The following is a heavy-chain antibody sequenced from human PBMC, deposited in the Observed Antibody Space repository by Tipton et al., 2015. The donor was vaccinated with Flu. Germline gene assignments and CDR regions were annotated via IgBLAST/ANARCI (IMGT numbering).Heavy chain of an antibody. CDR3: ARGQREYGSYDAFDM. J-gene: IGHJ3*02. CDR1: GFTFSRYG. Sequence: SLRLSCAASGFTFSRYGIHWVRQAPGKGLEWVAFIRYDETRKSYAESVKGRFTVSRDNSKNMLSLLMNSLRPEDTAVYYCARGQREYGSYDAFDMWGQGTNVTVS. V-gene: IGHV3-30*02. D-gene: IGHD3-10*01. CDR2: IRYDETRK.